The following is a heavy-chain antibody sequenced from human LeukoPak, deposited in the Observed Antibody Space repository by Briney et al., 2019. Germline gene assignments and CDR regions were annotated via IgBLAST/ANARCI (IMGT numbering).Heavy chain of an antibody. CDR1: GYTFTSYD. CDR3: ARGSGVLSYYYYGMDV. J-gene: IGHJ6*02. D-gene: IGHD7-27*01. Sequence: ASVKVSCKASGYTFTSYDINWVRQATGQGLEWMGWINPNSGNTGYAQKFQGRVTMTRNTSISTAYMELSSLRSEDTAVYYCARGSGVLSYYYYGMDVWGQGTTVTVSS. V-gene: IGHV1-8*01. CDR2: INPNSGNT.